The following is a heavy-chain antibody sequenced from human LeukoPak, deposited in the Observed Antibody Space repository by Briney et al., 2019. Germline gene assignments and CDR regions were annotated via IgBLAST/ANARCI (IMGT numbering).Heavy chain of an antibody. J-gene: IGHJ6*03. CDR3: ARDHRPEIQYYYMDV. V-gene: IGHV3-33*01. Sequence: GGSLRLSCAASGFSLSNYGMHWVRQAPGKGLEWVAALLYDGNTKHYADSVKGRFTISRDISKNTFYPQMNSLTAEDTAVYYCARDHRPEIQYYYMDVWGKGTTVAVSS. D-gene: IGHD1-14*01. CDR1: GFSLSNYG. CDR2: LLYDGNTK.